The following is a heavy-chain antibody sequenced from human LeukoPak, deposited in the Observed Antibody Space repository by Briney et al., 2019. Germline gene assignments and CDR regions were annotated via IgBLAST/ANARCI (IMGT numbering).Heavy chain of an antibody. J-gene: IGHJ4*02. CDR1: GYTFTGYY. D-gene: IGHD3-10*01. CDR3: ARTYYGSGSYYY. CDR2: INPNSGGT. V-gene: IGHV1-2*02. Sequence: GASVKVSCKASGYTFTGYYMHWVRQAPGQGLEWMGWINPNSGGTTYAQKFQGRFTMTRDTSISTAYMELSRLRSDDTAVYYCARTYYGSGSYYYWGQGTLVTVSS.